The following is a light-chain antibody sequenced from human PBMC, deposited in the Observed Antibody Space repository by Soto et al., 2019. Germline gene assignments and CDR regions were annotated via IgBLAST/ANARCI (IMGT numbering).Light chain of an antibody. J-gene: IGLJ3*02. CDR2: GNR. Sequence: QSVLTQPPSVSGAPGQRVTISCTGNNSNLGAGYDVHWYQQLPGAAPKLVIFGNRNRPSGVPERFSGSKSGNTASLTVSGLQTEDEADYYCGSHAGNSNLVVGGGTKLTVL. CDR1: NSNLGAGYD. CDR3: GSHAGNSNLV. V-gene: IGLV1-40*01.